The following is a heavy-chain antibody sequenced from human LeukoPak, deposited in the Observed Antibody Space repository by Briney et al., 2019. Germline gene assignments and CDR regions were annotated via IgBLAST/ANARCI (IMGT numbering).Heavy chain of an antibody. J-gene: IGHJ3*02. Sequence: ASVKVSCKVSGYTLTELSMHWVRQAPGKGLEWMGGFDPEDGETIYAQKFQGRVTMTEDTSTDTAYMELSSLRSEDTAVYYCATEGGWFGESNAFDIWGQGTMVTVSS. V-gene: IGHV1-24*01. CDR3: ATEGGWFGESNAFDI. D-gene: IGHD3-10*01. CDR2: FDPEDGET. CDR1: GYTLTELS.